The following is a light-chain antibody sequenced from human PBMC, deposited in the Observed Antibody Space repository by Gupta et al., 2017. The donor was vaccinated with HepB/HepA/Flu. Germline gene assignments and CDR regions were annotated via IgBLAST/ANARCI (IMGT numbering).Light chain of an antibody. CDR2: AAS. V-gene: IGKV1-27*01. Sequence: DIQMTQSPSSLSASVGDRVTITCRASQDISNYLAWYQQKPGKVPKLLIYAASTLHSGVPSRFSGSGSATDFTLTISSLQPEDAATYYCQKDNSVPRTFGQGTKVEIK. CDR3: QKDNSVPRT. J-gene: IGKJ1*01. CDR1: QDISNY.